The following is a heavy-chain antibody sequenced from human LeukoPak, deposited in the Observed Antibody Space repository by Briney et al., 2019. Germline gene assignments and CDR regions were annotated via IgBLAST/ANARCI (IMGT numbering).Heavy chain of an antibody. D-gene: IGHD1-26*01. CDR3: ARLPVIVGAWSPIDY. J-gene: IGHJ4*02. CDR2: INPESGGT. Sequence: ASVKVSCKASGYTFTGYYMHWVGQAPGQGLEWMGWINPESGGTNYAQKFQGRVTMTRDTSISTAYMELTSLRSDDTAVYYCARLPVIVGAWSPIDYWGQGTRVTVSS. V-gene: IGHV1-2*02. CDR1: GYTFTGYY.